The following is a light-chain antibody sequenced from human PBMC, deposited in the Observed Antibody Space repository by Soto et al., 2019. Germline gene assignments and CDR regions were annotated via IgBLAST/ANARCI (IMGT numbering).Light chain of an antibody. CDR1: QNVGSF. CDR2: ATS. CDR3: QQSYRSQYT. J-gene: IGKJ2*01. V-gene: IGKV1-39*01. Sequence: DIQMTQSPSSLSASVGDRVSLTCRAGQNVGSFVTWYQQKPGKAPRLLIYATSNLQSGVTSRISGSGSGTAFPLTITSLQPADYATDFCQQSYRSQYTFGQGTKLEIK.